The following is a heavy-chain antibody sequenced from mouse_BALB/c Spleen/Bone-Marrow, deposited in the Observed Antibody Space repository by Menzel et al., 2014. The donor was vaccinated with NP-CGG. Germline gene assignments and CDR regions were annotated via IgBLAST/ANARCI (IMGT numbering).Heavy chain of an antibody. CDR2: INPESSTI. Sequence: EVNVVESGDGLVQPGGSLKLSCTASGFDFSRYWMSWVRQAPGKGLQWIGEINPESSTINYTPSLKDKFIISRDNAKNTLYLQMNKVRSEDTALYYCARLTYYGLSDYWGQGTTLTVSS. CDR1: GFDFSRYW. CDR3: ARLTYYGLSDY. V-gene: IGHV4-1*02. D-gene: IGHD1-2*01. J-gene: IGHJ2*01.